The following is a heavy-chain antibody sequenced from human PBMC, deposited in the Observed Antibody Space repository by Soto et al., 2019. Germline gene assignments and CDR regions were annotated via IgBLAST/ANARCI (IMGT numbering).Heavy chain of an antibody. CDR1: GGSFSGYY. D-gene: IGHD2-2*01. V-gene: IGHV4-34*01. Sequence: SETLSLTCAVYGGSFSGYYWSWIRQPPGKGLEWIGEINHSGSTNYNPSLKSRVTITVDTSKNQFSLKLSSVTAADTAVYYCARLRLRYCSSTSCYGYYYYGMDVWGQGTTVS. CDR3: ARLRLRYCSSTSCYGYYYYGMDV. CDR2: INHSGST. J-gene: IGHJ6*02.